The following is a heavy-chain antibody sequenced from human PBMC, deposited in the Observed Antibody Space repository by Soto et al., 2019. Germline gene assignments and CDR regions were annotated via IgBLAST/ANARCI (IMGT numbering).Heavy chain of an antibody. CDR2: IIPIFGTA. D-gene: IGHD6-19*01. V-gene: IGHV1-69*13. CDR3: ARVSGGYYYYYGMDV. Sequence: AASVKVSCQASGGTFSSYAISWVRQAPGQGLEWMGGIIPIFGTANYAQKFQGRVTLTADESTSTAYMEMSSLRSEDTAVYYWARVSGGYYYYYGMDVWGQGTTVTVSS. CDR1: GGTFSSYA. J-gene: IGHJ6*02.